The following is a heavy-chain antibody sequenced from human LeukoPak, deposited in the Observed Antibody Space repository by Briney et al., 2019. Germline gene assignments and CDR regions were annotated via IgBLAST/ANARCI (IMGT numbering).Heavy chain of an antibody. CDR2: ISGRGDGT. CDR3: AKSGDGAAFFQH. J-gene: IGHJ1*01. D-gene: IGHD4/OR15-4a*01. Sequence: PGESLKISCAASGFTFSDYAMSWVRQAPGKGLEWLATISGRGDGTYYADSAKGRFTISRDNSKSTLYLQMSSLRVDSTAIYYCAKSGDGAAFFQHWGQGTLVTVSS. V-gene: IGHV3-23*01. CDR1: GFTFSDYA.